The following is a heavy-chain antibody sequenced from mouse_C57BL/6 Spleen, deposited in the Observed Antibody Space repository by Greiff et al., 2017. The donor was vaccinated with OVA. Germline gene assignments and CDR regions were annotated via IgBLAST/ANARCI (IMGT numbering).Heavy chain of an antibody. CDR3: ERQGYDYDDYYAMDY. V-gene: IGHV5-12*01. D-gene: IGHD2-4*01. Sequence: EVQRVESGGGLVQPGGSLKLSCAASGFTFSDYYMYWVRQTPEKRLEWVAYISNGGGSTYYPDPVKGRFTISRDNAKNTLYLQMSRLKAEDTAMDDCERQGYDYDDYYAMDYWGQGTSVTVSS. CDR2: ISNGGGST. J-gene: IGHJ4*01. CDR1: GFTFSDYY.